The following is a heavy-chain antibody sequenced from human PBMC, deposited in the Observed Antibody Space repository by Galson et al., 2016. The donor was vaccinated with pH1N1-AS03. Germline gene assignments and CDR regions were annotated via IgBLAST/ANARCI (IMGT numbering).Heavy chain of an antibody. D-gene: IGHD3-3*01. Sequence: PALVKPTQSLTLTCTFSGFSLRTSGMGVGWIRQSPGEALEWLALIYWNDDERYNPSLKNRLTIAKDASKNQVVLTMASMDPVDTATYYCAHGILANYGFWSGPFNWFDPWGQGILATVS. V-gene: IGHV2-5*01. J-gene: IGHJ5*02. CDR2: IYWNDDE. CDR3: AHGILANYGFWSGPFNWFDP. CDR1: GFSLRTSGMG.